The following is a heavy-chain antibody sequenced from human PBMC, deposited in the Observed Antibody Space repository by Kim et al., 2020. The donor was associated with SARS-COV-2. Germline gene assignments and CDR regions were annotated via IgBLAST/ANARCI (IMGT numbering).Heavy chain of an antibody. D-gene: IGHD3-10*01. CDR1: GFTFSSYG. CDR3: AKERRSMVRGVTDY. Sequence: GGSLRLSCAASGFTFSSYGMHWVRQAPGKGLEWVAVISYDGSNKYYADSVKGRFTISRDNSKNTLYLQMNSLRAEDTAVYYCAKERRSMVRGVTDYWGQG. J-gene: IGHJ4*02. V-gene: IGHV3-30*18. CDR2: ISYDGSNK.